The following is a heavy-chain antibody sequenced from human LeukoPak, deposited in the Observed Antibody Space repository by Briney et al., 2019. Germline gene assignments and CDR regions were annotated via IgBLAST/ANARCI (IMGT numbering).Heavy chain of an antibody. Sequence: SETLSLTCTVSGGSISSYYWSWFRQTPGKGPEWIGYIYYSGSTKYNPSLKSRVTISVDRPKNQFSLKLNSVTAADTAVYYCARYWGVQLWPHWYFDLWGRGSLVTVSS. D-gene: IGHD5-18*01. CDR2: IYYSGST. V-gene: IGHV4-59*01. CDR3: ARYWGVQLWPHWYFDL. J-gene: IGHJ2*01. CDR1: GGSISSYY.